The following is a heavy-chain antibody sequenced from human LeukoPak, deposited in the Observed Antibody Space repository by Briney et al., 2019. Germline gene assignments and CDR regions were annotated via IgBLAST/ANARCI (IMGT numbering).Heavy chain of an antibody. CDR2: IYYSGST. V-gene: IGHV4-39*07. CDR1: GGSISSSSYY. J-gene: IGHJ4*02. Sequence: SETLSLTCTVSGGSISSSSYYWGWIRQPPGKGLEWIGSIYYSGSTYYNPSLKSRVTISVDTSKNQFSLELSSVTAADTAVYXXXXXXXYSSGWYVRPDYWGQGTLVTVSS. CDR3: XXXXXYSSGWYVRPDY. D-gene: IGHD6-19*01.